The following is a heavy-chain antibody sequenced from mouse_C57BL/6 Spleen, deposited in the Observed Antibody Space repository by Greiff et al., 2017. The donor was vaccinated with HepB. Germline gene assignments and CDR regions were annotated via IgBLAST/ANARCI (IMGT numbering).Heavy chain of an antibody. D-gene: IGHD1-1*01. J-gene: IGHJ4*01. Sequence: EVQRVESEGGLVQPGSSMKLSCTASGFTFSDYYMAWVRQVPEKGLEWVANINYDGSSTYYLDSLKSRFIISRDNAKNILYLQMSSLKSEDTATYYCARDTYYYGSSYAWAMDYWGQGTSVTVSS. CDR3: ARDTYYYGSSYAWAMDY. CDR2: INYDGSST. V-gene: IGHV5-16*01. CDR1: GFTFSDYY.